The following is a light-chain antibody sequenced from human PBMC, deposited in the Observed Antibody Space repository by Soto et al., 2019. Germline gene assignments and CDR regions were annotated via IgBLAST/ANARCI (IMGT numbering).Light chain of an antibody. J-gene: IGKJ4*01. CDR3: QQYNNWPPLT. CDR1: QTVSTN. V-gene: IGKV3-15*01. CDR2: AAS. Sequence: EVVMTQSPATLSVSPGESATLSCRASQTVSTNLAWYQQKPGQAPRLLIYAASSRATDIPARFSGSGSGTEFTLTITSLQAEDVAVYYCQQYNNWPPLTFGGGTKVEIK.